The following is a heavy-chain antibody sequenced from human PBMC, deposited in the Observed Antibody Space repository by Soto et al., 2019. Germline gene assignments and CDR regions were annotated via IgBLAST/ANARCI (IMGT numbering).Heavy chain of an antibody. Sequence: PGESLKISCKGSGYIFTNYWIGWVRQMPGKGLEWMGIIYPGDSETKYSPSFQGQVTISADKYTNTAYLYWSSLKASDTAMYYCAGRGTLSGRDAFDVWGEGTMVTVSS. V-gene: IGHV5-51*01. CDR3: AGRGTLSGRDAFDV. CDR2: IYPGDSET. D-gene: IGHD5-12*01. CDR1: GYIFTNYW. J-gene: IGHJ3*01.